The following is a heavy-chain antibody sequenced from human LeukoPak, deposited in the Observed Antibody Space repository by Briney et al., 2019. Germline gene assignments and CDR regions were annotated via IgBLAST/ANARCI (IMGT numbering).Heavy chain of an antibody. CDR2: ISSSATAI. V-gene: IGHV3-48*03. Sequence: GGSLRLSCEASGFTFRTYEMNWLRQAPGKGLEWIPYISSSATAIHYADSVKGRFTISRDNAKNSLYLQMNSLRAGDTALYYCAREGSSSTYYFDAFDIWGQGTMVTV. CDR3: AREGSSSTYYFDAFDI. D-gene: IGHD3-22*01. J-gene: IGHJ3*02. CDR1: GFTFRTYE.